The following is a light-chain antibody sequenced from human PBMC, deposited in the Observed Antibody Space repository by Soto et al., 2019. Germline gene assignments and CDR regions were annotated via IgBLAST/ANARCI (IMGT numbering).Light chain of an antibody. CDR2: DAS. CDR3: QQRINRPPFS. J-gene: IGKJ3*01. CDR1: QSVSSY. Sequence: EIVLTQSPATLSLSPGERATLSCRASQSVSSYLAWYQQKPGQAPRLLIYDASNRATGIPARFSGSGSGTDFTLTISSLVLQYFAVHYWQQRINRPPFSFGPGTKVDI. V-gene: IGKV3-11*01.